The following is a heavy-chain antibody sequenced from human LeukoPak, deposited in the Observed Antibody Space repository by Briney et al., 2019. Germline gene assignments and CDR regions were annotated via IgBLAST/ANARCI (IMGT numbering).Heavy chain of an antibody. J-gene: IGHJ6*02. CDR3: ARDLSPERGYYYYGMDV. V-gene: IGHV1-46*01. D-gene: IGHD2/OR15-2a*01. CDR2: INPSGGST. Sequence: ASVKVSCKTSGYTFTSYYMHWVRQAPGQGLEWMGIINPSGGSTSYAQKFQGRVTMTRDTSTSTVYMELSSLRSEDTAVYYCARDLSPERGYYYYGMDVWGQGTTVTVSS. CDR1: GYTFTSYY.